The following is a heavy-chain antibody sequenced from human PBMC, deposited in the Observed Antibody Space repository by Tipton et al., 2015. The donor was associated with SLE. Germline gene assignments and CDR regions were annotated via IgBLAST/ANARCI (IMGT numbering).Heavy chain of an antibody. Sequence: QLVQSGAVVKKPGASVKVSCKASGYTFTSYGINWVRQAPGQGLEWMGWISACNGNTNYAQKLQGRVTMTTDTSTSTAYMELRSLRSDDTAVYYCGKTVGATTAFDIWGQGTMVTVSS. V-gene: IGHV1-18*01. J-gene: IGHJ3*02. CDR1: GYTFTSYG. D-gene: IGHD1-26*01. CDR3: GKTVGATTAFDI. CDR2: ISACNGNT.